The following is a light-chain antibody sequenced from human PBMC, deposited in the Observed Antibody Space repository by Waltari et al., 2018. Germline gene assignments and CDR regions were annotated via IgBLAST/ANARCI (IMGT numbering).Light chain of an antibody. J-gene: IGKJ1*01. CDR2: AAS. CDR3: QIPERLPAT. V-gene: IGKV3-20*01. Sequence: EVVLTQSPGTLSLSPGERATLSCRASQSVGRYIVWYQQRPGQAPRILIYAASSRAPGIPDRFSGRGFGTDFSLTISRLGPEDFAVYYCQIPERLPATFGQGTKVEIK. CDR1: QSVGRY.